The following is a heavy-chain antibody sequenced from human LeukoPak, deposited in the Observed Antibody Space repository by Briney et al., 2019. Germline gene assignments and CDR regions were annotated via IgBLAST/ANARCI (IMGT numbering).Heavy chain of an antibody. J-gene: IGHJ6*03. CDR1: GYTFTSYD. V-gene: IGHV1-8*01. CDR3: ARGRSSSWYPNWYYYYYMDV. D-gene: IGHD6-13*01. Sequence: ASVKVSCKASGYTFTSYDINWVRQATGQGLEWMGWMNPNSGNTGYAQKFQGRVTMTRNTSISTAYMELSSLRSEDTAVYYCARGRSSSWYPNWYYYYYMDVWGKGTTVTISS. CDR2: MNPNSGNT.